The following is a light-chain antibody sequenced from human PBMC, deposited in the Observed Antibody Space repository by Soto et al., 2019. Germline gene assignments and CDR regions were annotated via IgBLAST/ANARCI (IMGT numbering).Light chain of an antibody. CDR1: SSDVGGYNY. J-gene: IGLJ2*01. CDR2: EVT. V-gene: IGLV2-14*01. CDR3: SSYTRTKTLL. Sequence: QYALTQPASVSGSPGQSITISCTGTSSDVGGYNYVSWYQQHSGKAPKLMIYEVTNRPSGVSNRFSGSKSGNTASLTISGLQAEDEAEYYCSSYTRTKTLLFGGGTKVTVL.